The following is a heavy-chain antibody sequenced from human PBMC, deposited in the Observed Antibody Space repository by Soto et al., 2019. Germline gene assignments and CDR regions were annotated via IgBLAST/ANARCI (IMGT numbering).Heavy chain of an antibody. CDR2: IWYDGSNK. CDR1: GFTFSSYG. D-gene: IGHD6-6*01. V-gene: IGHV3-33*01. J-gene: IGHJ4*02. CDR3: ARDSTARALDY. Sequence: QVQLVESGGGVVQPGRSLRLSCAASGFTFSSYGMHWVRQAPGKGLEWVAVIWYDGSNKYYADSVKGRFTISRDNSKNTLYLQMSSLRAEDTAVYYCARDSTARALDYWGQGTLVTVSS.